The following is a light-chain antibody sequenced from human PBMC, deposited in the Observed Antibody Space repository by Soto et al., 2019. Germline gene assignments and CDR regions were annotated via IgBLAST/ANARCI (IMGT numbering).Light chain of an antibody. J-gene: IGKJ3*01. Sequence: EIVLTQSPGTLSLSPGERATLSCRASQSVSSSYLAWYQQKPGQAPRLLIYGASSRATGNTDRFSGSGSGSAFPLNISSLEPEDSAVYYCQEYGSSIFSFGPGTKVDIK. CDR3: QEYGSSIFS. V-gene: IGKV3-20*01. CDR1: QSVSSSY. CDR2: GAS.